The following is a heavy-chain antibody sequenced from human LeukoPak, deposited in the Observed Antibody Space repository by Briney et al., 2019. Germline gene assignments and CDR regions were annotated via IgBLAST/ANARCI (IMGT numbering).Heavy chain of an antibody. D-gene: IGHD3-10*01. CDR2: INPNSGGT. CDR1: GYTFTGYY. J-gene: IGHJ4*02. V-gene: IGHV1-2*02. Sequence: GASVKVSCKASGYTFTGYYMHWVRQAPGQGLEWMGWINPNSGGTNYAQKFQGRVTMTRDTSISTAYMELSRLRSDDTAVYYCARTIQMYYYGSGSDNVDYWGRGTLVTVSS. CDR3: ARTIQMYYYGSGSDNVDY.